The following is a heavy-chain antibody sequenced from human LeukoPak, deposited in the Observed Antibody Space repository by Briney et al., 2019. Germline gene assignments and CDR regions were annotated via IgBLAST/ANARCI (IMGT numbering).Heavy chain of an antibody. V-gene: IGHV4-59*12. CDR2: LYYSGST. J-gene: IGHJ4*02. D-gene: IGHD4-17*01. Sequence: SETLSLTCTVSGGSISSYYWSWIRQPPGKTLEWIGYLYYSGSTNYNPSLKSRVTISVDTSKNQFSLKLSSVTAADTAVYYCARGDGDLYYFDYWGQGTLVTVSS. CDR3: ARGDGDLYYFDY. CDR1: GGSISSYY.